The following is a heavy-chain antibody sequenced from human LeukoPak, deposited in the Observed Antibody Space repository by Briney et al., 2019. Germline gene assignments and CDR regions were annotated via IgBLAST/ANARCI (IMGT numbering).Heavy chain of an antibody. J-gene: IGHJ3*02. CDR3: ARWTLRVGVTRADAFDI. Sequence: SETLSLTCAVYGGSFSGYYWSWIRQPPGKGLEWIGEINHSGSTHYNPSLKSRVTISVDTSKNQFSLKLSSVTAADTAVYHCARWTLRVGVTRADAFDIWGQGTVVTVSS. CDR2: INHSGST. V-gene: IGHV4-34*01. D-gene: IGHD1-26*01. CDR1: GGSFSGYY.